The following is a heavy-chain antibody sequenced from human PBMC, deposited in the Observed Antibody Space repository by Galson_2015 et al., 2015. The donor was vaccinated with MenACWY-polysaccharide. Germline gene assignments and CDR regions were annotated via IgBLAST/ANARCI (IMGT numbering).Heavy chain of an antibody. Sequence: SLRLSCAASGFNLSDYALHWVRQAPGKGLDWVAVIWHDGSQIYYADSLKGRFTISRDNSKSADTVYLLMENLKVEDTAVYFCARGSRKGQYWGLDVWGQGTMVTVSS. CDR3: ARGSRKGQYWGLDV. D-gene: IGHD2-8*02. CDR1: GFNLSDYA. CDR2: IWHDGSQI. V-gene: IGHV3-33*01. J-gene: IGHJ6*02.